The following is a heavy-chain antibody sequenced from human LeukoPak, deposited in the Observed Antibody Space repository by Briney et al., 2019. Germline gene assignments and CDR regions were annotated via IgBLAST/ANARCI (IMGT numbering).Heavy chain of an antibody. D-gene: IGHD1-1*01. Sequence: PGGSLRLSCAASGFTFSIYSMNWVRQAPGKGLEWVSYISSSSNTIYYADSLKGRFTITRDNAKNSLYLQMNSLRAEDTAVYFCARDYTLDPYYFDYWGQGTLVTVSS. CDR2: ISSSSNTI. V-gene: IGHV3-48*01. CDR1: GFTFSIYS. J-gene: IGHJ4*02. CDR3: ARDYTLDPYYFDY.